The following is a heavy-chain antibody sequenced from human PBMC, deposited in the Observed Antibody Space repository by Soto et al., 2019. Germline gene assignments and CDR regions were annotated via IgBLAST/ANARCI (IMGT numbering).Heavy chain of an antibody. D-gene: IGHD4-17*01. J-gene: IGHJ6*02. CDR1: GGSFRGYS. CDR3: ARAPMDDYGNYYDGMDV. V-gene: IGHV4-34*01. CDR2: INYRGIT. Sequence: QVQLQQWGAGLLKPSETLSLTCGVSGGSFRGYSWNWIRQSPEKGLEWIGEINYRGITSYNPSLRSRITISFDTSTNRFSLTLTSVTAADTAIYYCARAPMDDYGNYYDGMDVWGQGTTITVS.